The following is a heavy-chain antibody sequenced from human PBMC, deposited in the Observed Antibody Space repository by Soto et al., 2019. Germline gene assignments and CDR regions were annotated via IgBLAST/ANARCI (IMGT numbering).Heavy chain of an antibody. CDR3: ARDKALVFPSFGNSAYYYYAMDG. CDR2: IYSGGNT. J-gene: IGHJ6*02. D-gene: IGHD2-21*01. Sequence: EVQLVESGGGLVSPGGSLRLSCAASGFTVNINSMPWVRQAPGKGLEWVSIIYSGGNTNYADSVRGRFTVSRDMSKNTLLLQMNGLRDGDTAFYYCARDKALVFPSFGNSAYYYYAMDGWGQGTTVTVSS. CDR1: GFTVNINS. V-gene: IGHV3-66*01.